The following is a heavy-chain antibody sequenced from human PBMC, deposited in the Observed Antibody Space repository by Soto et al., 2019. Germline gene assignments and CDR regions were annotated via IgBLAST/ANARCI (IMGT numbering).Heavy chain of an antibody. V-gene: IGHV3-23*01. CDR2: ISGSGGDT. CDR1: GFTFSSYA. D-gene: IGHD2-2*01. Sequence: EVQLLESGGGLVQPGGSLRLSCAASGFTFSSYAMKWVRQAPGKGLECLSGISGSGGDTHYADSVKGRVTISRDNYKNTVYLQMNSLRVEDTAVYYCAKERVVSAGRKYWYFDLWGRGTLVTVSS. CDR3: AKERVVSAGRKYWYFDL. J-gene: IGHJ2*01.